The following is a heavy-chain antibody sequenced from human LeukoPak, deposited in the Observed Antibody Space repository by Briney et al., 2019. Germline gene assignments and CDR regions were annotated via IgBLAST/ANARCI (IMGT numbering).Heavy chain of an antibody. J-gene: IGHJ6*02. CDR3: AKRPISTATHEYYYYGMDV. CDR1: GFTFSSYA. D-gene: IGHD2-21*02. Sequence: TGGSLRLSCAASGFTFSSYAMSWVRQAPGKGLEWVSAISGSGGSTYYADSVKGRFTISRDNSKNTLYLQMNSLRAEDTAVYYCAKRPISTATHEYYYYGMDVWGQGTTVTVSS. V-gene: IGHV3-23*01. CDR2: ISGSGGST.